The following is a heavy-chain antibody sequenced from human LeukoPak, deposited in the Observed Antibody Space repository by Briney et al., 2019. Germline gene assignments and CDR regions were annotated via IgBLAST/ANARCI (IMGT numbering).Heavy chain of an antibody. Sequence: GGSLRLSCAASGFTVSNNYMTWVRQAPGKGLEWVSVILGDGTTYYADSVKGRFTISRDNSKNTLYLQMNSLRAEDTAVYYCAKDHYYGSGIMNDYWGQGTLVTVSS. CDR3: AKDHYYGSGIMNDY. CDR2: ILGDGTT. J-gene: IGHJ4*02. CDR1: GFTVSNNY. V-gene: IGHV3-53*01. D-gene: IGHD3-10*01.